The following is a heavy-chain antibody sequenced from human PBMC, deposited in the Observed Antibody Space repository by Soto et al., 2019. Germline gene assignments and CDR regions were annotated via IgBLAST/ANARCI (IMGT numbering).Heavy chain of an antibody. Sequence: QVQLVQSGAEVKRPGSSVKVSCKASGDTFAFYSINWVRQAPGLGLEWMGRINPILSMSNYAQRFQCRVTMTADQSTSTAYMVLNSLRSEDTAIYYCATSYGSGYRAFDYWGQGALVTVSS. CDR3: ATSYGSGYRAFDY. V-gene: IGHV1-69*02. CDR2: INPILSMS. D-gene: IGHD3-10*01. J-gene: IGHJ4*02. CDR1: GDTFAFYS.